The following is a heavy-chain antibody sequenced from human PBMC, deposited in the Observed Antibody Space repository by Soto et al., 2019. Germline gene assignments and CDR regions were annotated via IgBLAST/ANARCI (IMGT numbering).Heavy chain of an antibody. J-gene: IGHJ4*02. CDR1: GGSISSYY. D-gene: IGHD5-18*01. CDR2: IYYSGST. Sequence: QVQLQESGPGLVKPSETLSLTCTVSGGSISSYYWSWIRQPPGKGLEWIGYIYYSGSTNYNPSLKSRVTISVDTSKKQFSLKLSSVTAADTAVYYCTRVNVDTDRVIGWGQGTLVTVSS. CDR3: TRVNVDTDRVIG. V-gene: IGHV4-59*01.